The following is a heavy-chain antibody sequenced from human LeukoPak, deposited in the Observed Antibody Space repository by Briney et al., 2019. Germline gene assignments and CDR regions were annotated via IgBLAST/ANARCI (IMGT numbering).Heavy chain of an antibody. Sequence: GGSLRLSCAASGFTVSSNYMGWVRQAPGKGLEWVSVIYSGGSTYYADSVKGRFTISRDNSKNTLYLQMNSLRAEDTAVYYCAREDYSTGYYGMDVWGQGTTATVSS. CDR1: GFTVSSNY. CDR2: IYSGGST. V-gene: IGHV3-53*01. CDR3: AREDYSTGYYGMDV. D-gene: IGHD4-11*01. J-gene: IGHJ6*02.